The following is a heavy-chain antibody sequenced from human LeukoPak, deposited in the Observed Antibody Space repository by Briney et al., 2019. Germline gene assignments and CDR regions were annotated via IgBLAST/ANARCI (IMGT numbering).Heavy chain of an antibody. CDR1: GYTFTSYY. CDR3: ARGGGYSYGYFPDYYGMDV. Sequence: ASVKVSCKASGYTFTSYYMHWVRQAPGQGLEWMGIINPSGGSTSYAQKFQGRVTMTRDTSTSTVHMELSSLRSEDTAVYYCARGGGYSYGYFPDYYGMDVWGQGTTVTVSS. J-gene: IGHJ6*02. D-gene: IGHD5-18*01. V-gene: IGHV1-46*01. CDR2: INPSGGST.